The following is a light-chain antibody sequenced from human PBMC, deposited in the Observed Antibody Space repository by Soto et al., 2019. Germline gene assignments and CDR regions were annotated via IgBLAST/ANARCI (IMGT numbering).Light chain of an antibody. J-gene: IGKJ5*01. CDR1: QSLSSY. V-gene: IGKV3-20*01. CDR2: DGS. Sequence: ELVLTQSPATLSLSPGDRATLSCRASQSLSSYLAWYQQKPGQAPRLLIYDGSNRATGIPDRFSGSGSGTDLTLTISSLEPEDFAVYYCQKYGSSRITFGQGTRLEIK. CDR3: QKYGSSRIT.